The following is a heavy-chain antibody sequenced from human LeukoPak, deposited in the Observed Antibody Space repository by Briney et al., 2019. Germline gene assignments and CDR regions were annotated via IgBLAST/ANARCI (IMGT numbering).Heavy chain of an antibody. CDR2: INSDGSST. D-gene: IGHD5-24*01. CDR1: GFTFSSYW. V-gene: IGHV3-74*01. J-gene: IGHJ4*02. CDR3: ARGGDGYNWYYFDY. Sequence: GGSLRLSCAASGFTFSSYWMNWVRQAPGKGLVWVSRINSDGSSTSYADSVKGRFIVSRDNAKNTLYLQMNSLRAEVTAVYYRARGGDGYNWYYFDYWGQGTLVTVSS.